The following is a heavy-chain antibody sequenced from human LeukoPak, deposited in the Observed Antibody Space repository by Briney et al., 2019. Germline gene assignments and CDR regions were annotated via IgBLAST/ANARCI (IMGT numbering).Heavy chain of an antibody. CDR2: ISSSSSTI. D-gene: IGHD4-17*01. CDR3: ARDHKYGDFDY. V-gene: IGHV3-48*01. CDR1: GFTFSSYA. J-gene: IGHJ4*02. Sequence: GGSLRLSCTASGFTFSSYAMSWVRQAPGKGLEWVSYISSSSSTIYYADSVKGRFTISRDNAKNSLYLQMNSLRAEDTAVYYCARDHKYGDFDYWGQGTLVTVSS.